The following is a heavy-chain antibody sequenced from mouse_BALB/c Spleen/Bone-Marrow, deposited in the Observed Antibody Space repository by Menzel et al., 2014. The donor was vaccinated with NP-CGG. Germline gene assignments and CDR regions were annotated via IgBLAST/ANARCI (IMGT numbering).Heavy chain of an antibody. CDR3: ASYYGSSYDYFDY. V-gene: IGHV14-1*02. CDR2: IDPENGNT. CDR1: GFNIKDYY. J-gene: IGHJ2*01. Sequence: VQLKESGAELVRPGALVKLSCKASGFNIKDYYMHWVKQRPEQGLEWIGWIDPENGNTIYDPKFQGKASITADTSSNTAYLQLSSLTSEDTAVYHCASYYGSSYDYFDYWGQGTTLTVSS. D-gene: IGHD1-1*01.